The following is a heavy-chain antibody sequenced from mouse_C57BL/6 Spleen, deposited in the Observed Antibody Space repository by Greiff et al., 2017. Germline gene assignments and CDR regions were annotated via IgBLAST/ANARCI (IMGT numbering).Heavy chain of an antibody. D-gene: IGHD2-3*01. V-gene: IGHV10-3*01. CDR3: VREKDDGYYPLYAMDD. CDR2: IRSKSSNYAT. CDR1: GFTFNTYA. Sequence: EVQLVESGGGLVQPKGSLKLSCAASGFTFNTYAMHWVRQAPGKGLEWVARIRSKSSNYATYYADSVKDRFTISRDDSQSMLYLQMNNLKTEDTAMYYCVREKDDGYYPLYAMDDWGQGTSVTVSS. J-gene: IGHJ4*01.